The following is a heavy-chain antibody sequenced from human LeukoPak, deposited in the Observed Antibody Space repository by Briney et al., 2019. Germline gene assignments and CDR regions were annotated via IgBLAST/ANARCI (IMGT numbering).Heavy chain of an antibody. J-gene: IGHJ4*02. CDR1: GYTFTGYY. CDR3: ARVERRYYDSSGPPSKPFDY. D-gene: IGHD3-22*01. V-gene: IGHV1-2*06. Sequence: GASVKVSCKAAGYTFTGYYMHWVRQAPGQGLEWMGRINPNSGGTNYAQKFQGRVTMTRDTSISTAYMELSRLRSDDTAVYYCARVERRYYDSSGPPSKPFDYWGQGTLVTVSS. CDR2: INPNSGGT.